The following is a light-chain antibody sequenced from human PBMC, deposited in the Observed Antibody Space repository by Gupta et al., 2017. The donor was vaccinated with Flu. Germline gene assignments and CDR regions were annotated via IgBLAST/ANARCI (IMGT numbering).Light chain of an antibody. J-gene: IGLJ1*01. CDR1: SSNIGSNY. Sequence: VTISCSRSSSNIGSNYVYWYQQLPGTAPKLLIYRNDQRPSGVPGRFSGSKSGTSATLAISGLRSEDEADYYCAARDDSRSVYYVFGTGTKVTVL. CDR3: AARDDSRSVYYV. V-gene: IGLV1-47*01. CDR2: RND.